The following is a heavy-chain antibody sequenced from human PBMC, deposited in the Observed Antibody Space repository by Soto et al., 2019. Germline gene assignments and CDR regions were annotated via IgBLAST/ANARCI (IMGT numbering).Heavy chain of an antibody. CDR3: AREVSKYSGYDFDY. CDR2: ISSSSSYI. CDR1: GFTFSSYS. V-gene: IGHV3-21*01. D-gene: IGHD5-12*01. Sequence: EVQLVESGGGLVKPGGSLRLSCAASGFTFSSYSMNWFRQAPGKGLEWVSSISSSSSYIYYADSVKGRFTIARDNAKHSLYLQMNSLRAEDTAVYYCAREVSKYSGYDFDYWGQGTLVTVSS. J-gene: IGHJ4*02.